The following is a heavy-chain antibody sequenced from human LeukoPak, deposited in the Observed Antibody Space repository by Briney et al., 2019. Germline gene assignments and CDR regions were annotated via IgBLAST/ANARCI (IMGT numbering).Heavy chain of an antibody. Sequence: PSETLSLTCTVSGGSISSGGYYWSWIRQPPGKGLEWIGYIYHSGSTYYNPSLKSRVTISVDRSKNQFSLKLSSVTAADTAVYYCARVPVGRFLEWLFIDYWGQGTLVTVSS. D-gene: IGHD3-3*01. V-gene: IGHV4-30-2*01. J-gene: IGHJ4*02. CDR2: IYHSGST. CDR3: ARVPVGRFLEWLFIDY. CDR1: GGSISSGGYY.